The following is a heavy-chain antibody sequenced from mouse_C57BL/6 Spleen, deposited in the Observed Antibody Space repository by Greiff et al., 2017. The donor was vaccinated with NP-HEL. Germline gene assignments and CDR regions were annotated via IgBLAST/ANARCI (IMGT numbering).Heavy chain of an antibody. D-gene: IGHD2-4*01. V-gene: IGHV2-2*01. CDR3: ARPDYDVQFAY. CDR1: GFSLTSYG. J-gene: IGHJ3*01. Sequence: VQLVESGPGLVQPSQSLSITCTVSGFSLTSYGVHWVRQSPGKGLEWLGVIWSGGSTDSNAAFIYRLSISKDNSKSQVFFKMNRLQADDTAIYYCARPDYDVQFAYWGQGTLVTVSA. CDR2: IWSGGST.